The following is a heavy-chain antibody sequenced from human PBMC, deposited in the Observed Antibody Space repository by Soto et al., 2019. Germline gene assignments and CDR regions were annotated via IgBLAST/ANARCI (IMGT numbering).Heavy chain of an antibody. Sequence: GGSLRLSCAASGFTFSSYAMSWVRQAPGKGLEWVSAISGSGGSTYYADSVKGRFTISRDNSKNTLYLQMNSLRAEDTAVYYCAKASTDCSGGSCYPKEFDYWGQGTLVTVSS. CDR2: ISGSGGST. J-gene: IGHJ4*02. CDR3: AKASTDCSGGSCYPKEFDY. V-gene: IGHV3-23*01. CDR1: GFTFSSYA. D-gene: IGHD2-15*01.